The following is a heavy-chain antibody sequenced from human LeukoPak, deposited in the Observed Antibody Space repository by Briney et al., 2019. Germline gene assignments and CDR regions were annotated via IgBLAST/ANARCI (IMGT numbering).Heavy chain of an antibody. D-gene: IGHD6-19*01. Sequence: GESLKISCKGSGYSFTTYLIGWVRQMPGIGLEWMGIIYVGDSDTRYSPSFQGQVTISADKSISTAYLQWSSLKASDTAMYYCASLESMAGTHGLDIWGQGTMVTVSS. J-gene: IGHJ3*02. V-gene: IGHV5-51*01. CDR3: ASLESMAGTHGLDI. CDR2: IYVGDSDT. CDR1: GYSFTTYL.